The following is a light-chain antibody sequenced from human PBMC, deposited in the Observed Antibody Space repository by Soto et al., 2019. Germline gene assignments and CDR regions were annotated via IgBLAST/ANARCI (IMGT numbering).Light chain of an antibody. CDR2: AAS. CDR3: QRYNNWPLT. V-gene: IGKV3-15*01. Sequence: EIVMTQSPATLSVSPGEGVTLSCRASQSVSSSLAWYRQKPGQAPRLLIYAASTRATGIPARFSGSRSGPEFTLAINSLQSEDFAIYYCQRYNNWPLTFGGGTKVDIK. J-gene: IGKJ4*01. CDR1: QSVSSS.